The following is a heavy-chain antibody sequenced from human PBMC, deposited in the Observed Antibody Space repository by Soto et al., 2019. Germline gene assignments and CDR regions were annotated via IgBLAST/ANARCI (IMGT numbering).Heavy chain of an antibody. CDR1: GYSFTNYW. J-gene: IGHJ6*02. CDR2: IYPGDSDT. CDR3: ASSSSSPYYYYGMDV. Sequence: GESLKISCKGSGYSFTNYWIGWVRQMPGKGLEWMGIIYPGDSDTRYSPSFQGQVTISADESISTAYLQWSSLKASDTAMYYCASSSSSPYYYYGMDVWGQGTTVTVSS. D-gene: IGHD6-6*01. V-gene: IGHV5-51*01.